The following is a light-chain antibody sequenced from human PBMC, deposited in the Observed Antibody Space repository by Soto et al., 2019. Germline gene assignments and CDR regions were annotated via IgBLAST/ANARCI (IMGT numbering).Light chain of an antibody. CDR3: QQSYSTLLT. Sequence: DIQMTQSPSTLSASVGDRVTITCRASKSISRWLAWYQQKPGKAPKVLIWDASSLQRGVPSRFSGSGSETDFTLTISSLQPEDFATYYCQQSYSTLLTFGGGTKVDIK. J-gene: IGKJ4*01. V-gene: IGKV1-39*01. CDR2: DAS. CDR1: KSISRW.